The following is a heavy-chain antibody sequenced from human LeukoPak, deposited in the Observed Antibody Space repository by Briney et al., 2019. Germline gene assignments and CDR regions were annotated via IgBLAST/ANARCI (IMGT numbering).Heavy chain of an antibody. D-gene: IGHD3-3*01. CDR2: ISGSGGST. V-gene: IGHV3-23*01. Sequence: GGSLRLSCAASGFTFSSYAMSWVRQAPGKGLEWVSAISGSGGSTYYADSVKGRFTISRDNSKNTLYLQMNSLRAEDTAVYYCAKDRSYYDFWSGSNWFDPWGQGTLVTVSS. J-gene: IGHJ5*02. CDR1: GFTFSSYA. CDR3: AKDRSYYDFWSGSNWFDP.